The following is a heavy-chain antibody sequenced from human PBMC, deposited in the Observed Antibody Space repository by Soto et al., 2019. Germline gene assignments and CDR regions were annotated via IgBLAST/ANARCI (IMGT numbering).Heavy chain of an antibody. CDR1: GGSFSGYD. D-gene: IGHD1-26*01. CDR3: GGLKGSYYAY. CDR2: INHSGST. Sequence: QVQLQQWGAGLLKPSETLSLTCAVSGGSFSGYDWSWIRQPPGKGLEWIGEINHSGSTNYNPSLKSRVTISVDTSKTQFALKLSSVTAADTAVYDWGGLKGSYYAYWGQGTLVTVSS. J-gene: IGHJ4*02. V-gene: IGHV4-34*01.